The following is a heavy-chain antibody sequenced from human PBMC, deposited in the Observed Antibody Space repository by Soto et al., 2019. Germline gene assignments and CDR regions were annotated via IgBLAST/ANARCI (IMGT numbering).Heavy chain of an antibody. CDR1: GFTFSTYA. CDR2: ISGGGSNI. CDR3: AKGAGYDTGWSFDY. Sequence: GGSLRLSCAASGFTFSTYAMNWVRQAPGKGLEWVSTISGGGSNIDNADSVKGRFTIPRDNSKNTLYLQMNSLRAEDAAVYYCAKGAGYDTGWSFDYWGQGTLVTVSS. D-gene: IGHD6-19*01. J-gene: IGHJ4*02. V-gene: IGHV3-23*01.